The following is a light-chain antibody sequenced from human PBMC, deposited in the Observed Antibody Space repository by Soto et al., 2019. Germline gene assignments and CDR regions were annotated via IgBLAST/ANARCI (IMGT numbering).Light chain of an antibody. V-gene: IGLV4-69*01. J-gene: IGLJ2*01. CDR1: SGHSNYA. CDR2: LNGDGSH. Sequence: QPVLTQAPSASASLGASVKLTCTLSSGHSNYAIAWHQQQPEKGPRYLMKLNGDGSHSKGDGIPDRFSGSSSGAERYLTISSLQSDDEADYYCQTWGSGAVIFGGGIKLTVL. CDR3: QTWGSGAVI.